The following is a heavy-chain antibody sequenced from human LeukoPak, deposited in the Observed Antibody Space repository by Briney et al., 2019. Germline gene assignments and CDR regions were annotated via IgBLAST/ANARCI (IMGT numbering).Heavy chain of an antibody. Sequence: PSEPLSLPCTVSGGSISSSSYYWGWIRQPPGKGLEWFGSIYYSGITYYNPSLKSRVTISVDTPKNQFSLKLSSGTAADTAVYYCARGSRIAAAGTGGYWGQGTLVTVSS. J-gene: IGHJ4*02. D-gene: IGHD6-13*01. CDR2: IYYSGIT. CDR3: ARGSRIAAAGTGGY. V-gene: IGHV4-39*07. CDR1: GGSISSSSYY.